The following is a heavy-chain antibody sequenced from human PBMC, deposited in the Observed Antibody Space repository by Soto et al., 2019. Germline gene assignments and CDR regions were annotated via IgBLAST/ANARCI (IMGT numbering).Heavy chain of an antibody. J-gene: IGHJ4*02. Sequence: ESGGGVVQPGRSLRLSCAASGFTFSTYAMHWVRQAPGKGLEWVAVISNDGSNKYYADSVKGRFTISRDNSKNTLYLQMNSLRAEDTAVYYCARGAYDFWSGYPEIYYFDYWGQGTLVTVSS. CDR2: ISNDGSNK. CDR3: ARGAYDFWSGYPEIYYFDY. D-gene: IGHD3-3*01. CDR1: GFTFSTYA. V-gene: IGHV3-30-3*01.